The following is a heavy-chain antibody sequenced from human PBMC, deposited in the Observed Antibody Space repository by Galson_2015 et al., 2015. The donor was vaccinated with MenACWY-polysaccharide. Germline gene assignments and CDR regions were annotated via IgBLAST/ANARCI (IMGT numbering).Heavy chain of an antibody. V-gene: IGHV1-8*01. CDR1: EYTFTSYD. Sequence: SVKVSCKASEYTFTSYDINWVRQATGKGLEWMGWMNPNSGNTGYAQKFQGRVTMTSSSAMTTAYMELSSLRSEDTAVYYCARIIARKYTFADSWGQGTLVTVSS. J-gene: IGHJ4*02. CDR2: MNPNSGNT. CDR3: ARIIARKYTFADS. D-gene: IGHD2-21*01.